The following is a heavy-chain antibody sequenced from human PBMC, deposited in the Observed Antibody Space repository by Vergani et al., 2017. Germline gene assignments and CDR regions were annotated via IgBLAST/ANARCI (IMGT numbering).Heavy chain of an antibody. Sequence: QVQLVQSGAEVKKPGASVKVSCKASGYTFTSYYMHWVRQAPGQGLEWMGIINPSGGSTSYAQKFQGRVTMTRDTSTSTVYMELSSLRSEDTAVYYCAREQPPFVVVPAAIGPTWGDVWGQGTTVTVSS. CDR3: AREQPPFVVVPAAIGPTWGDV. CDR1: GYTFTSYY. J-gene: IGHJ6*02. V-gene: IGHV1-46*03. D-gene: IGHD2-2*01. CDR2: INPSGGST.